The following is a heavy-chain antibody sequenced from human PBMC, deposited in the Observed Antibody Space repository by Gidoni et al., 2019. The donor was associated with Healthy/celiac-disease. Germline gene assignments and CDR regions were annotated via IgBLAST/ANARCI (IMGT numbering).Heavy chain of an antibody. D-gene: IGHD2-21*01. CDR2: INAGNGNT. J-gene: IGHJ4*02. CDR1: GYTFTSYA. CDR3: ARTEVMFDY. V-gene: IGHV1-3*01. Sequence: VHLVQSVAVVKKPGASLKVSCKSSGYTFTSYAMHWVRQAPGQRLGWMGWINAGNGNTKYSQKSQGRVTINRETSASTAYMEVRSMRSEDTAVDYCARTEVMFDYWGQGTLVTVSS.